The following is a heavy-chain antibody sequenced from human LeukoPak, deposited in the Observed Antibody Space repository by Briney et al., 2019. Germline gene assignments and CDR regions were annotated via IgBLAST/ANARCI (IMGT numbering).Heavy chain of an antibody. J-gene: IGHJ4*02. CDR1: GFTFSSYA. CDR2: ISGTGGNT. D-gene: IGHD2-21*01. Sequence: GGSLRLSCAASGFTFSSYAMAWVRQAPGKGLEWVSTISGTGGNTYYADSVKGRFTISRDNSKNTLYLQMNSLRAEDTAVYYCAKGCGGNCYSDFDYWGQGTLVTVSS. V-gene: IGHV3-23*01. CDR3: AKGCGGNCYSDFDY.